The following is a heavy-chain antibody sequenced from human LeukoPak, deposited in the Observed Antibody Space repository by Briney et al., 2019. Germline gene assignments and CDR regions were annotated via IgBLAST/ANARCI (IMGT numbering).Heavy chain of an antibody. CDR2: IYNGGTT. CDR3: AGGGEAARSLHY. V-gene: IGHV3-66*02. CDR1: GVTSNY. Sequence: GGSLRLSCAASGVTSNYFTWVSQAPGKGLAWVSVIYNGGTTYYADSVKGRFTISRDNCKSTLFVYLQMNSLRTDDTAVYYCAGGGEAARSLHYWGQGTLVTVSS. D-gene: IGHD6-6*01. J-gene: IGHJ4*02.